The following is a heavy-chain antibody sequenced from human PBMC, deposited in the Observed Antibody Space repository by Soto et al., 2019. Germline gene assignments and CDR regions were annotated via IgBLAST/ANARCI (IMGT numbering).Heavy chain of an antibody. CDR2: ISWNSGSI. CDR3: EKATSSATSSSWST. D-gene: IGHD6-13*01. CDR1: GFTFCDYA. Sequence: GGSXRLSCAASGFTFCDYAMHWFRQAPGKGLEWVSGISWNSGSIGYADSVKGRFTISRDNAKNSLYLQMNSLRAEDTALYYCEKATSSATSSSWSTWGPGTLVTVSS. V-gene: IGHV3-9*01. J-gene: IGHJ5*02.